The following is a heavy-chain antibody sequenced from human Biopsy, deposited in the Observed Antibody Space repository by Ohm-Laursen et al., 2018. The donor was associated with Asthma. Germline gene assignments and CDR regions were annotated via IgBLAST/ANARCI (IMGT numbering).Heavy chain of an antibody. CDR1: GFTFSAYG. CDR2: ISFDGSNK. D-gene: IGHD6-19*01. V-gene: IGHV3-30*03. CDR3: ARAHSSGLTRGMDV. J-gene: IGHJ6*02. Sequence: SLRLSCAASGFTFSAYGMHWVRQAPGKGLDWVAGISFDGSNKYFADSVEGRFTISRDNSQNTLYLQMNSLRVDDTAVYFCARAHSSGLTRGMDVWGQGTTVTVSS.